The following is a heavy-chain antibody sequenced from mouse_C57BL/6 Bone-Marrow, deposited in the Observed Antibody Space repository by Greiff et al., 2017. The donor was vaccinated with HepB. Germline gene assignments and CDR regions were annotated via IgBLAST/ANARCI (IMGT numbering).Heavy chain of an antibody. Sequence: QVTLKESGPGILQPSQTLSLTCSFSVFSLSTFGMGVSWIRQPSGKGLEWLAHIYWDEDKHYKPSLKSRLTISKDTSNNQVFLKITTVDTADTATYYSARPYYGSSWGNYFDYWGQGTTLTVSS. D-gene: IGHD1-1*01. CDR3: ARPYYGSSWGNYFDY. V-gene: IGHV8-9*01. CDR2: IYWDEDK. J-gene: IGHJ2*01. CDR1: VFSLSTFGMG.